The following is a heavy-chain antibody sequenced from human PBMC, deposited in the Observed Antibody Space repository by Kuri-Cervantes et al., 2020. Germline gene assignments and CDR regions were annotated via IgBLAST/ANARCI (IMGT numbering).Heavy chain of an antibody. V-gene: IGHV2-5*01. Sequence: GPTLVKPTQTLTLTCTFSGFSLSTSGVGVGWIRQPPGKALEWLALIYWNDDKRYSPSLKSRLTITKDTSKNQVVLTMTNMDPVDTATYYCAHGYSYYDILTGYYNNWFDPWGQGTTVTVSS. CDR1: GFSLSTSGVG. CDR2: IYWNDDK. D-gene: IGHD3-9*01. J-gene: IGHJ5*01. CDR3: AHGYSYYDILTGYYNNWFDP.